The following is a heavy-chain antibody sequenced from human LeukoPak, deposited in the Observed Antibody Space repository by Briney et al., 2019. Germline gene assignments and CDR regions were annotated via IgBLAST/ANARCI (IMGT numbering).Heavy chain of an antibody. CDR2: IIPDGSEK. D-gene: IGHD3-10*01. CDR1: GFTFSSYW. CDR3: ARVEALYNSGSVWAY. J-gene: IGHJ4*02. V-gene: IGHV3-7*01. Sequence: GGSLRLSCAASGFTFSSYWMTWVRQAPGKGLEWVANIIPDGSEKYYVDSVKGRFTISRDNAKNSLYLQVNSLRAEDTAVYYCARVEALYNSGSVWAYRGQGTLVTVSS.